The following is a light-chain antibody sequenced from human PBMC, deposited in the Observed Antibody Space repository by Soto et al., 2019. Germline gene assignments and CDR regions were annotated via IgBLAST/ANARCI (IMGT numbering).Light chain of an antibody. J-gene: IGLJ1*01. Sequence: QSVLAPPPPVSGAPGQRGTLSCTGGRSKIGGGYDVHWYQQLPGTAPKLLIYGNSNRPSGVPDRFSGSKSGTSASLAITGLQAEDEADYYCQSYDSSLSGYNYVFGTGTKVTVL. V-gene: IGLV1-40*01. CDR3: QSYDSSLSGYNYV. CDR1: RSKIGGGYD. CDR2: GNS.